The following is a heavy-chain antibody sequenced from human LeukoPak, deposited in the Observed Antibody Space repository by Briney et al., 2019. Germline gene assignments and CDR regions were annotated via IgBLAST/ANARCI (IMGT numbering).Heavy chain of an antibody. V-gene: IGHV4-59*11. CDR1: GGSISSHF. Sequence: PSETLSLTCTVYGGSISSHFWTWIRQPPGKGLEWIGYIHYSGSTNYNTSLKRRVSISVDTSKNEFSLKLSSVTAADTAVYYCARDFLECSRASCLNWFDPWGQGTLVTVSS. CDR2: IHYSGST. D-gene: IGHD2-2*01. J-gene: IGHJ5*02. CDR3: ARDFLECSRASCLNWFDP.